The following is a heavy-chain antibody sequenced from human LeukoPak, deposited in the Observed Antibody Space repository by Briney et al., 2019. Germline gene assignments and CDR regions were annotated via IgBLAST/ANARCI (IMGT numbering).Heavy chain of an antibody. CDR1: GASLSSYY. CDR3: ASTSGQLLVHYFDY. CDR2: MYYSWNT. D-gene: IGHD6-6*01. J-gene: IGHJ4*02. Sequence: PSQTLSLTFTVSGASLSSYYCSWIPHTPWERLERIVYMYYSWNTNYNPSLKSRVTFSVDTSKTQFSLKLSSVTAADTAVYYCASTSGQLLVHYFDYWGQGTLVTVSS. V-gene: IGHV4-59*01.